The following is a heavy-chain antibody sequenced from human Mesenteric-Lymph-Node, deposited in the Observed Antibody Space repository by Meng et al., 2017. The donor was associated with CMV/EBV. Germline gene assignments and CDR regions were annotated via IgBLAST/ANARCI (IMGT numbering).Heavy chain of an antibody. V-gene: IGHV4-59*01. CDR1: GGSISSYY. Sequence: GSLRLSCTVSGGSISSYYWSWIRQPPGKGLEWFDYIYYSGSTNCNPSLKSRVSVSLDTSKNRLSLKLNSVTTADTAVYYCARGKWLRSYYFDYWGQGTVVTVSS. CDR3: ARGKWLRSYYFDY. D-gene: IGHD5-12*01. CDR2: IYYSGST. J-gene: IGHJ4*02.